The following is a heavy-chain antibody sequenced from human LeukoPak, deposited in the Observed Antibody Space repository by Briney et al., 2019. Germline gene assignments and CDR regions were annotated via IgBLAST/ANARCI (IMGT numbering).Heavy chain of an antibody. CDR1: GFTFSSYA. D-gene: IGHD3-22*01. V-gene: IGHV3-48*04. CDR3: ARDNYDSSGYYFD. CDR2: ISSSGSTA. J-gene: IGHJ4*02. Sequence: GGSLRLSCAASGFTFSSYAMNWVRQAPGKGLEWVSYISSSGSTAHYADSVKGRFTISRDNAKKSLYLQMNSLRAEDTAVYYCARDNYDSSGYYFDWGQGTLVTVSS.